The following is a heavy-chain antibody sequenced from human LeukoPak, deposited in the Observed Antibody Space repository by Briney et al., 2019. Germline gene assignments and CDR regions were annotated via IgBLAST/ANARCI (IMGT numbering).Heavy chain of an antibody. CDR3: ARGVSPDKIWFGELRYYYYMDV. D-gene: IGHD3-10*01. V-gene: IGHV4-4*07. CDR2: IYTSGST. J-gene: IGHJ6*03. CDR1: GGSISSYY. Sequence: SETLSLTCTVSGGSISSYYWSWIRQPAGKGLEWIGRIYTSGSTNYNPSLKSRVTMSVDTSKNQFSLKLSSVTAADTAVYYCARGVSPDKIWFGELRYYYYMDVWGKGTTVTVSS.